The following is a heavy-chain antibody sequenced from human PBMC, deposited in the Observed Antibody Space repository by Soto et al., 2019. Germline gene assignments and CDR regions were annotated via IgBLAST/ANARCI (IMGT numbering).Heavy chain of an antibody. J-gene: IGHJ3*02. CDR3: ARGRSAKMVYALKDAFDI. CDR1: GYSFTSYW. Sequence: EVQLVQSGAEVKKPGESLKISYKGSGYSFTSYWIGWVRQMPGKGLEWMGIIYPGDSDTRYSPSFQGQVTISADKSISTAYLQWSSLKASDTAMYYCARGRSAKMVYALKDAFDIWGQGTMVTVSS. CDR2: IYPGDSDT. V-gene: IGHV5-51*01. D-gene: IGHD2-8*01.